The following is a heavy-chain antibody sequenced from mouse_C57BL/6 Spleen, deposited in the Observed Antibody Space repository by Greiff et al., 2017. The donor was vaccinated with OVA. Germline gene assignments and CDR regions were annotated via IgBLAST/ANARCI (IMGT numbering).Heavy chain of an antibody. V-gene: IGHV1-39*01. J-gene: IGHJ4*01. CDR1: GYSFTDYN. CDR3: AREEKAYYGNYDYAMDY. Sequence: VQLQQSGPELVKPGASVKISCKASGYSFTDYNMNWVKQSNGKSLEWIGVINPNYGTTSYNQKSKGKATLTVDQSSSTAYMQLNSLTSEDSAVYYCAREEKAYYGNYDYAMDYWGQGTSVTVSS. D-gene: IGHD2-1*01. CDR2: INPNYGTT.